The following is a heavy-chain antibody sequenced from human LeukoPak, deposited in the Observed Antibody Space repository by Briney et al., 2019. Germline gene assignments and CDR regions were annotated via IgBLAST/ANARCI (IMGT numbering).Heavy chain of an antibody. J-gene: IGHJ5*02. Sequence: ASVKVSCKASGYTFTGYYMHWVRQAPGQGLEWMGWINPNSGGTNYAQKFQGRVTITADKSTSTAYMELSSLRSEDTAVYYCAREAHYDFWHTAWFDPWGQGTLVTVSS. D-gene: IGHD3-3*01. CDR1: GYTFTGYY. CDR3: AREAHYDFWHTAWFDP. V-gene: IGHV1-2*02. CDR2: INPNSGGT.